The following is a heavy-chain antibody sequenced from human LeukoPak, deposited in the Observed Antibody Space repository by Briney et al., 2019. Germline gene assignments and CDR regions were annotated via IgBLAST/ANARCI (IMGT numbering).Heavy chain of an antibody. CDR1: GGSINSSSYY. D-gene: IGHD6-19*01. Sequence: SETLSLTCTVSGGSINSSSYYWGWIRQPPGKGLEWIGSIYYSGTTYYNPSLKSRVTISEDTSKNQSSLKLSSVTAADTAVYYCARYEGQWLALDYWGQGTLVTVSS. CDR2: IYYSGTT. CDR3: ARYEGQWLALDY. J-gene: IGHJ4*02. V-gene: IGHV4-39*01.